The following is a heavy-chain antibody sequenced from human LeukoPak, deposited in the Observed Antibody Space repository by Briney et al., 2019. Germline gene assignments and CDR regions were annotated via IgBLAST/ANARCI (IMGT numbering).Heavy chain of an antibody. V-gene: IGHV5-51*01. CDR2: MYPGDSDT. D-gene: IGHD3-10*01. CDR1: GYTFTNYW. J-gene: IGHJ4*02. CDR3: AASTYGSGAYVGFDS. Sequence: GESLKISCRAAGYTFTNYWIGWVRQMPGKGLEWTGIMYPGDSDTRYSPSFQGQVTLSADKSISTAYLQWSSLKASDTAMYYCAASTYGSGAYVGFDSWGQGTLVTVSS.